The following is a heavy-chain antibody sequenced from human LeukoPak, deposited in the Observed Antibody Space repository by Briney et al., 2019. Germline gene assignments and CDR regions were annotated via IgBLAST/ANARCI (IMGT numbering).Heavy chain of an antibody. V-gene: IGHV1-24*01. Sequence: GASVKVSCKVSGYTLTELSMHWVRQAPGKGLEWMGGFDPEDGETIYAQKFQGRVTMTEDTSTDTAYMELGSLRSEDTAVYYCATSLFYDSSGYYTDYWGQGTLVTVSS. J-gene: IGHJ4*02. CDR2: FDPEDGET. CDR1: GYTLTELS. CDR3: ATSLFYDSSGYYTDY. D-gene: IGHD3-22*01.